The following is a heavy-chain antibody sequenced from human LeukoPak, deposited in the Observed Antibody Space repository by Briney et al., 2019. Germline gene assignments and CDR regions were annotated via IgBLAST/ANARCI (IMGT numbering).Heavy chain of an antibody. J-gene: IGHJ5*02. D-gene: IGHD3-22*01. CDR2: IYYSGST. Sequence: SETLSLTCTVSGGSISSSSYYWGWIRQPPGKGLEWIASIYYSGSTYYNPSLKSRFTISVDTSKNQFSLKLSSVTAADTAVYYCARQAGWDYYDSSGYRYWFDPWGQGTLVTVSS. CDR1: GGSISSSSYY. V-gene: IGHV4-39*01. CDR3: ARQAGWDYYDSSGYRYWFDP.